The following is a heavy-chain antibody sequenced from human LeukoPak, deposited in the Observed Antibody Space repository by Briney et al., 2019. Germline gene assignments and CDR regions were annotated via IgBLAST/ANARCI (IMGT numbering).Heavy chain of an antibody. J-gene: IGHJ4*02. CDR1: GFTFSSYA. Sequence: GGSLRLSCAASGFTFSSYAMSWVRQAPGKGLEWVSAISGSRSYTYYADSVKGRFTISRDNAKNSLYLQMNSLRAEDTAVYYCAKDSILDHWGQGTLVTVSS. V-gene: IGHV3-23*01. CDR2: ISGSRSYT. CDR3: AKDSILDH.